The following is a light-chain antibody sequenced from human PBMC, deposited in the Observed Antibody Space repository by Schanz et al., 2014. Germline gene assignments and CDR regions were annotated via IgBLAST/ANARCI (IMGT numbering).Light chain of an antibody. CDR1: SSNLGASYD. J-gene: IGLJ3*02. Sequence: QSVLTQPPSVSGAPGQRVTISCTGSSSNLGASYDVQWYQQLPGTAPKLLVYGNSNRPSGVPDRFSGSKSDTSASLAITGLQAEEEADYYCQSYDSSLSAWVFGGGTKLTVL. V-gene: IGLV1-40*01. CDR2: GNS. CDR3: QSYDSSLSAWV.